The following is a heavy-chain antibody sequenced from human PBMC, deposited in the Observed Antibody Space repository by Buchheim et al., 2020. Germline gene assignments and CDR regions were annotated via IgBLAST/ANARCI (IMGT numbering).Heavy chain of an antibody. CDR1: GYTFTGYY. J-gene: IGHJ6*02. CDR2: INPNSGGT. V-gene: IGHV1-2*04. Sequence: QVQLVQSGAEVKKPGASVKVSCKASGYTFTGYYMHWVRQAPGQGLEWMGWINPNSGGTNYAQKFQGWVTMTRETSISTAYMELSRLRSDDTAVYYCARGERSSSWYLSHYYYDGMDVWGQGTT. CDR3: ARGERSSSWYLSHYYYDGMDV. D-gene: IGHD6-13*01.